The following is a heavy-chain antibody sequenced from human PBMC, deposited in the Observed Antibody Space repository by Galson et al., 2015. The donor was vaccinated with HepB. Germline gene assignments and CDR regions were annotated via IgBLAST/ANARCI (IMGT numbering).Heavy chain of an antibody. CDR2: IKEDGSEK. V-gene: IGHV3-7*03. CDR1: GFTFSNYW. J-gene: IGHJ5*02. Sequence: SLRLSCAASGFTFSNYWMSWVRQAPGKGLEWVANIKEDGSEKYYVDSVKGRFTISRDNAKNSLYLQMNSLRAEDTAVYYCVLSSGWTWGQGTLVTVSS. D-gene: IGHD6-19*01. CDR3: VLSSGWT.